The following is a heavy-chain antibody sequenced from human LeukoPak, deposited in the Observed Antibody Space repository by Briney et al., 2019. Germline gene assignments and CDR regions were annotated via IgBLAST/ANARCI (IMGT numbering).Heavy chain of an antibody. J-gene: IGHJ4*02. CDR1: GFTFSNYW. V-gene: IGHV3-74*03. Sequence: GGSLRLSCAASGFTFSNYWIHWVRQAPGKGLVWVSRIDNAGSITTYADSVKGRFTISRDNAENTLYLQMNSLRVEDTAVYYCARADCSSTTCYSLDYWGQGTLVTVSS. CDR3: ARADCSSTTCYSLDY. CDR2: IDNAGSIT. D-gene: IGHD2-2*01.